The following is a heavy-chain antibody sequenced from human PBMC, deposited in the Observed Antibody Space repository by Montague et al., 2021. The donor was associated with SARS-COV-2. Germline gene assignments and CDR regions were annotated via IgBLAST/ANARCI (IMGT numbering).Heavy chain of an antibody. CDR1: VHCSGAEPGR. D-gene: IGHD5/OR15-5a*01. Sequence: SETLSLTCAVSVHCSGAEPGRRSEVHTSPVKSREWVGCCSYSDSNHYNPSLRSRVTISVDSSKNQFSLKLNSVTAAATAIYYCARHMEHVLVSVTGANWFDPWGQGTLVTVSS. J-gene: IGHJ5*02. CDR2: CSYSDSN. V-gene: IGHV4-39*01. CDR3: ARHMEHVLVSVTGANWFDP.